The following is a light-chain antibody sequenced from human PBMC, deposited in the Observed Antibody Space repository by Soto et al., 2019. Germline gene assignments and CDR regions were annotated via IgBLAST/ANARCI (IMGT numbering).Light chain of an antibody. V-gene: IGLV2-8*01. CDR2: EVN. Sequence: QSALTQPPSASGSPGQSVTISCTGTSSDVGGYVYVSWYQQYPGKAPKLMIYEVNKRPSGVPDRFSGSKSGNTASLTVSGLQAEDEADYAGTNTDVIFGGGTKLTVL. CDR1: SSDVGGYVY. CDR3: TNTDVI. J-gene: IGLJ2*01.